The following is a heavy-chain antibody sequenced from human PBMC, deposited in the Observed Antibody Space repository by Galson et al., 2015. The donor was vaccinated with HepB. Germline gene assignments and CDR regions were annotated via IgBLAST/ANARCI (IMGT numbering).Heavy chain of an antibody. D-gene: IGHD3-22*01. CDR3: AAALRYYDSSGYWGFDP. V-gene: IGHV1-18*04. Sequence: SVKVSCKASGYTFTSYGISWVRQAPGQGLEWMGWISAYNGNTNYAQKLQGRVTMTTDTSTSTAYMELRSLRSDDTAVYYCAAALRYYDSSGYWGFDPWGQGTLVTVSS. CDR1: GYTFTSYG. J-gene: IGHJ5*02. CDR2: ISAYNGNT.